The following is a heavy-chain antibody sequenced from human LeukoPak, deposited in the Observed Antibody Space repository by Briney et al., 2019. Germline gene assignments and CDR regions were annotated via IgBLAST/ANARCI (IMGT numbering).Heavy chain of an antibody. CDR1: GGSFSGYY. J-gene: IGHJ3*02. Sequence: SETLSLTCAVYGGSFSGYYWGWIRHPPGKGLEWIGEINHSENTNYNPSLKSRVTISVDTSKNQFSLQLSSVTAADTAIYYCARDYSGTANAFDIWGQGTMVTVSS. CDR2: INHSENT. CDR3: ARDYSGTANAFDI. D-gene: IGHD6-13*01. V-gene: IGHV4-34*01.